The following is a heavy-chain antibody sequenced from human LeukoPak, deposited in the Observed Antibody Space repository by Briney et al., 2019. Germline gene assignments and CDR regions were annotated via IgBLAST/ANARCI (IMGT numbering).Heavy chain of an antibody. CDR3: ARASGYYSRVYFQH. D-gene: IGHD3-22*01. J-gene: IGHJ1*01. V-gene: IGHV4-39*01. Sequence: PETLSLTCTVSGGSISSSSYYWGWIRQPPGKGLEWIGSIYYSGSTYYNPSLKSRVTISVDTSKNQFSLKLSSVTAADTAVYYCARASGYYSRVYFQHWGQGTLVTVSS. CDR2: IYYSGST. CDR1: GGSISSSSYY.